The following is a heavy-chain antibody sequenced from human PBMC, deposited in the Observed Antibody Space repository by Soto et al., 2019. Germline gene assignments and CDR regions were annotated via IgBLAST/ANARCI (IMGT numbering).Heavy chain of an antibody. CDR2: ISGSGGST. Sequence: PGGSLRLSCAASGFTFSSYAMSWVRQAPGKGLEWVSAISGSGGSTYYADSVKGRFTISRDNSKNTLYLQMNSLRAEDTAVYYCAKVKVEYCSSTSCPKRTYYYYGMDVWGQETTVTVSS. CDR1: GFTFSSYA. V-gene: IGHV3-23*01. D-gene: IGHD2-2*01. CDR3: AKVKVEYCSSTSCPKRTYYYYGMDV. J-gene: IGHJ6*02.